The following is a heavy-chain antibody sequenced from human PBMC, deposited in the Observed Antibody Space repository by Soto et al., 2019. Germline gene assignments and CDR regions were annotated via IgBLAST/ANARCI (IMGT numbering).Heavy chain of an antibody. J-gene: IGHJ6*02. CDR2: IYHSGST. Sequence: SETLSLTCAVSGGSISSGGYSWSLIRQPPGKGLEWIGYIYHSGSTYYNPSLKSRVTISVDKSKNQFSLKLSSVTAADTAVYYCARVVGGYYYGMDVWGQGTTVPVSS. CDR1: GGSISSGGYS. V-gene: IGHV4-30-2*01. D-gene: IGHD2-2*01. CDR3: ARVVGGYYYGMDV.